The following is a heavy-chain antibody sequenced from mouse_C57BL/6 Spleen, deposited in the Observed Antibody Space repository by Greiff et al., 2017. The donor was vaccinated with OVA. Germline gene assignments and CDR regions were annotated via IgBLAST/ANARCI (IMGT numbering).Heavy chain of an antibody. D-gene: IGHD1-1*01. CDR2: IDPANGNT. CDR1: GFNIKNTY. Sequence: EVKLQQSVAELVRPGASVKLSCTASGFNIKNTYMHWVKQRPEQGLEWIGRIDPANGNTKYAPKFQGKATITADTSSNTAYLQLSSLTSEDTAIYYCARVSYYYGSSSYAMDYWGQGTSVTVSS. V-gene: IGHV14-3*01. J-gene: IGHJ4*01. CDR3: ARVSYYYGSSSYAMDY.